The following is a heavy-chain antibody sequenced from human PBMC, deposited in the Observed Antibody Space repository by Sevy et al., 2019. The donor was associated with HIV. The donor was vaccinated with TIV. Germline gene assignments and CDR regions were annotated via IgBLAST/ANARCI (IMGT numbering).Heavy chain of an antibody. Sequence: GGSLRLSCAASGLSVSRNYLSWVRQAPGKGLEWVSVIYAGGSTYYADSVKGRFTVSRDKAKNTLYYQMNSQRAEDTAVYYCASQLGIGAFDIWGQGTMVTVSS. CDR1: GLSVSRNY. D-gene: IGHD7-27*01. CDR2: IYAGGST. J-gene: IGHJ3*02. CDR3: ASQLGIGAFDI. V-gene: IGHV3-53*01.